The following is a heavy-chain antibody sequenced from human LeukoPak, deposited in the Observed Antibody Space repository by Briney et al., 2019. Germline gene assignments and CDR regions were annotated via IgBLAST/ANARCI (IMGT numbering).Heavy chain of an antibody. CDR3: ARDPGWSFDY. Sequence: GGSLSLSCAASGFTFNNYAMSWVRQAPGKGLEWVSTISSSGTNYADSVKGRFTISRDNSKSTVDLQMNSLRADDTAVYYCARDPGWSFDYWGQGRGVSVSS. CDR2: ISSSGT. V-gene: IGHV3-23*01. J-gene: IGHJ4*01. CDR1: GFTFNNYA. D-gene: IGHD2-15*01.